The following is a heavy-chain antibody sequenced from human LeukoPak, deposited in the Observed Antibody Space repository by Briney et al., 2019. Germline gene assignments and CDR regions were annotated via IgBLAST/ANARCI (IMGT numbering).Heavy chain of an antibody. Sequence: SETLSLTCPVSGDSISSYYWSWIRQPPGKGLEWIGYLYYSGSTNYNPSLKSRLTISVDTSKNQFSLKLSSVTATDTAVYYCARTRIPYFDYWGQGTLVTVSS. CDR1: GDSISSYY. J-gene: IGHJ4*02. CDR2: LYYSGST. V-gene: IGHV4-59*08. CDR3: ARTRIPYFDY. D-gene: IGHD2-21*01.